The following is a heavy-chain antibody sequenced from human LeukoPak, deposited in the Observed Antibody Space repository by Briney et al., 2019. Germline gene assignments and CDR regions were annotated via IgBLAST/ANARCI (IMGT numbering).Heavy chain of an antibody. CDR3: ARALRFLEWLFLSEFDP. J-gene: IGHJ5*02. CDR1: GYTFTGYC. CDR2: INPNSGGT. D-gene: IGHD3-3*01. Sequence: ASVKVSCKASGYTFTGYCMHWVRQAPGQGLEWMGWINPNSGGTNYAQKFQGRVTMTRDTSISTAYMELSRLRSDDTAVYYCARALRFLEWLFLSEFDPWGQGTLVTVSS. V-gene: IGHV1-2*02.